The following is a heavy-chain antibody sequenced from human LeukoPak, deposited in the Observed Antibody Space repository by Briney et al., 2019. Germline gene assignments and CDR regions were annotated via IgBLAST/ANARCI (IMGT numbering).Heavy chain of an antibody. CDR1: GFTFSSYS. V-gene: IGHV3-53*01. J-gene: IGHJ5*02. Sequence: GGSLRLSCAASGFTFSSYSMSWVRQAPGKGLEWVSVIYSGGSTYYADSVKGRFTISRDNSKNTLYLQMNSLRAEDTAVYYCARDQGDSSGYYYVAWGQGTLVTVSS. D-gene: IGHD3-22*01. CDR3: ARDQGDSSGYYYVA. CDR2: IYSGGST.